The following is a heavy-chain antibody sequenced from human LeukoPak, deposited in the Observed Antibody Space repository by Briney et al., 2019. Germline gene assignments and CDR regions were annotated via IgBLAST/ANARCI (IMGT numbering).Heavy chain of an antibody. V-gene: IGHV3-15*01. CDR1: GITFSSFS. CDR2: IKSNSDGGTT. J-gene: IGHJ4*02. CDR3: STLLH. Sequence: GGSLRLSCAASGITFSSFSMNWVRQAPGKGLEWVGRIKSNSDGGTTDYAAPVKGRFTISRDDSKHTVYLQMDSLKIEDTAVYYCSTLLHWGQGALVTVSS.